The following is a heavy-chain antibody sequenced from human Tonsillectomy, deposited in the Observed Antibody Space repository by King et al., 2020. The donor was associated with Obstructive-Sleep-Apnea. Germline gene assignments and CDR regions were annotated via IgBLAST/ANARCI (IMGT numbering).Heavy chain of an antibody. J-gene: IGHJ5*02. CDR1: GGSISSYY. D-gene: IGHD3-22*01. V-gene: IGHV4-59*12. Sequence: QLQESGPGLVKPSETLSLTCTVSGGSISSYYWSWILQPPGKGLEWSGYIYYSWSPNYNPSSKSRFPISVDTSKDQFSLKRSSVTAADTAVYYCARAVDYYDSSARRWFDPWGQGTLVTVSS. CDR2: IYYSWSP. CDR3: ARAVDYYDSSARRWFDP.